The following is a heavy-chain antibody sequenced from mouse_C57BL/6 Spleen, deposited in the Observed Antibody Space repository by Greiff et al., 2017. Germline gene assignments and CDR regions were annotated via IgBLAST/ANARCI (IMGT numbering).Heavy chain of an antibody. CDR2: ISNGGGST. D-gene: IGHD2-4*01. V-gene: IGHV5-12*01. Sequence: EVQLVESGGGLVQPGGSLKLSCAASGFTFSDYYMYWVRQTPEKRLEWVAYISNGGGSTYYPDTVKGRFTISRDNAKNTLYLQMSRLKSEDTAMYYCARDDYGWFAYWGQGTLVTVSA. CDR1: GFTFSDYY. CDR3: ARDDYGWFAY. J-gene: IGHJ3*01.